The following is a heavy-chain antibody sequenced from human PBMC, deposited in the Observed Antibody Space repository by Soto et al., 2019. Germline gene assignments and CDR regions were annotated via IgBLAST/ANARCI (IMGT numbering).Heavy chain of an antibody. J-gene: IGHJ4*02. CDR1: GFTFGDYA. D-gene: IGHD3-9*01. CDR3: ARALFDWSGYFDY. V-gene: IGHV3-49*03. CDR2: IRSKAYGGTT. Sequence: GGSLRLSCAASGFTFGDYAMSWFRQAPGKGLEWVGFIRSKAYGGTTEYAASVKGRFTISRDDSKSIAYLQMNSLKTEDTAVYHCARALFDWSGYFDYWGQGTLVNSPQ.